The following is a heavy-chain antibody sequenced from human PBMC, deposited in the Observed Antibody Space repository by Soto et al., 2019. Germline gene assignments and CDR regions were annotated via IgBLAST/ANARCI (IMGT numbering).Heavy chain of an antibody. J-gene: IGHJ4*01. CDR3: SRGTSIPASGDY. CDR2: VSGYNGER. Sequence: QVQLVQSGAEVKKPGASVKVSCKASGYTFTNYGINWVRQAPGQGRGRLGWVSGYNGERRYAQRVQARVIMTTDTSTTTAYMELRSLRSDETAVYYCSRGTSIPASGDYWGQGTLVTVSS. D-gene: IGHD6-6*01. V-gene: IGHV1-18*01. CDR1: GYTFTNYG.